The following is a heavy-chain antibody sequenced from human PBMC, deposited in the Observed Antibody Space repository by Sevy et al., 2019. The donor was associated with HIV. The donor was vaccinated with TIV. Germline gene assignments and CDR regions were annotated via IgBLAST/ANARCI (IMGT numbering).Heavy chain of an antibody. D-gene: IGHD3-16*02. V-gene: IGHV3-53*01. Sequence: GGSLRLSCAASGFNVNDNYMTWVRQAPGKGLEWVSIIHADGSSYYADSVKGRFTMSRDDSKNIVNLQSNSLRADDTAMYYCARDRRFCGNECYLYYYYGMDVWGQGTAVTVSS. J-gene: IGHJ6*02. CDR2: IHADGSS. CDR3: ARDRRFCGNECYLYYYYGMDV. CDR1: GFNVNDNY.